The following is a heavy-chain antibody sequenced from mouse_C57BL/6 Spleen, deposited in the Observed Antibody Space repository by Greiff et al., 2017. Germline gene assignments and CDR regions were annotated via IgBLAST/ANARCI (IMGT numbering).Heavy chain of an antibody. CDR1: GFSLTSYG. CDR2: IWSGGST. J-gene: IGHJ2*01. CDR3: ARHWGTTVVAPDY. V-gene: IGHV2-2*01. Sequence: VQLQQSGPGLVQPSQSLSITCTVSGFSLTSYGVHWVRQSPGKGLEWLGVIWSGGSTDYNAAFISRLSISKDNSKSQVFFKMTSLQADDTAIYYCARHWGTTVVAPDYWGQGTTLTVSS. D-gene: IGHD1-1*01.